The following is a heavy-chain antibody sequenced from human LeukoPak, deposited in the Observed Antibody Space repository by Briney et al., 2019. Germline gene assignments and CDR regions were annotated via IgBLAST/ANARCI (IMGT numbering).Heavy chain of an antibody. D-gene: IGHD3-10*01. J-gene: IGHJ4*02. CDR1: RFTFNRYA. CDR3: VLRLGGRSSDF. V-gene: IGHV3-48*03. Sequence: GGSLRLSCSASRFTFNRYAMNWVRQAPGKGLEWVSHISSSGGSTYYADSAKGRYTISRDNEKTSLYLQMNSLRDEDTAVYYCVLRLGGRSSDFWGQGTLVSVSS. CDR2: ISSSGGST.